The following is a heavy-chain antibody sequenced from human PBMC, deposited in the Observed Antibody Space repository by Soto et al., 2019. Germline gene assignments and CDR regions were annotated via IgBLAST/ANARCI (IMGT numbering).Heavy chain of an antibody. CDR1: GGSVTSHY. CDR3: ARESAGSGRNNWFDP. D-gene: IGHD3-10*01. V-gene: IGHV4-59*02. Sequence: PSETLSLTCTVYGGSVTSHYWSWIRQPPGKGLEWIGFIHYTGGTKYNPSRDSRVTMSIDTSQNQLSLRRNSVPAADTAGYYCARESAGSGRNNWFDPWGLGTLVTVSS. CDR2: IHYTGGT. J-gene: IGHJ5*02.